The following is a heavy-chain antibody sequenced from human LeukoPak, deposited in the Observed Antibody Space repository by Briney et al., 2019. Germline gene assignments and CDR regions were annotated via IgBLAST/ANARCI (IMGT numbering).Heavy chain of an antibody. CDR2: INAGNGNT. Sequence: ASVKVSCKASGYTFTSYAMHWVRQAPGQRLEWMGWINAGNGNTKYSQKFQGRVTIIRDTSASTAYMELSSLGSEDTAVYYCARDWCSGGSCWTVFDYWGQGTLVTVSS. CDR1: GYTFTSYA. CDR3: ARDWCSGGSCWTVFDY. V-gene: IGHV1-3*01. D-gene: IGHD2-15*01. J-gene: IGHJ4*02.